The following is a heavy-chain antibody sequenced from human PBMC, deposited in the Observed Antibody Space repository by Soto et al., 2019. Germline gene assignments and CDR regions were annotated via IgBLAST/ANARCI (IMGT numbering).Heavy chain of an antibody. V-gene: IGHV1-46*01. Sequence: ASVKVSCKTSGYPFTDYFIHWVRQAPGQGREWMGRRSLYHHSTRYAQKGQGRLTVTADTSTTTVYMDLSSLTSVDSAFYVVSMGLTSLSTHSTSYAQKFQGRLPVTADPSTTTVYMDLRSLTSEDSAVYWCARELYSCGGDCPYYMDYWGQGTLVTVSS. CDR2: RSLYHHST. D-gene: IGHD4-17*01. CDR3: SMGLTSLSTHSTSYAQKFQGRLPVTADPSTTTVYMDLRSLTSEDSAVYWCARELYSCGGDCPYYMDY. CDR1: GYPFTDYF. J-gene: IGHJ4*02.